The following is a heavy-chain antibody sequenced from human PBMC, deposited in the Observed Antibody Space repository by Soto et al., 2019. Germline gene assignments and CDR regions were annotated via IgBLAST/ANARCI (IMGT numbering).Heavy chain of an antibody. Sequence: GGSLRLSCAASGFTFSSYGMHWVRQAPGKGLEWVAVISYDGSNKYYADSVKGRFTISRDNSKNTLYLQMNSLRAEDTAVYYCAKGAGWLYFDYWGQGTLVTVSS. V-gene: IGHV3-30*18. CDR3: AKGAGWLYFDY. D-gene: IGHD5-12*01. CDR1: GFTFSSYG. CDR2: ISYDGSNK. J-gene: IGHJ4*02.